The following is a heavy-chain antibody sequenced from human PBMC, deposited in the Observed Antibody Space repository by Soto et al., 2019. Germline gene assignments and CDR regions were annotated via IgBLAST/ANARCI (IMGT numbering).Heavy chain of an antibody. Sequence: EVQLVESGGGLVKPGGSLRLSCAASGFTFSSYSMNWVRQAPGKGLEWVSSISSSSSYIYYADSVKGRFTISRDNAKNSLYLQMTSLRAEDTAVYYCARDGLRFYGMDVWGQGTTVTVSS. D-gene: IGHD2-15*01. J-gene: IGHJ6*02. V-gene: IGHV3-21*01. CDR2: ISSSSSYI. CDR1: GFTFSSYS. CDR3: ARDGLRFYGMDV.